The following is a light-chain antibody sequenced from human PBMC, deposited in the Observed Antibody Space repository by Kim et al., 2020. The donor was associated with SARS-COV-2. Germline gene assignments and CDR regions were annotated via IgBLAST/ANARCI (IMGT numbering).Light chain of an antibody. Sequence: ERVMTQSPATLSVSPGERATVSCRASQSVSSNLAWYQQKPGQAPRLLIYGASTRATGIPARFSGSGSGTEFTLTISSLQSEDFAVYYCHQYNNWPLTFGGGTRVDIK. V-gene: IGKV3-15*01. J-gene: IGKJ4*01. CDR2: GAS. CDR1: QSVSSN. CDR3: HQYNNWPLT.